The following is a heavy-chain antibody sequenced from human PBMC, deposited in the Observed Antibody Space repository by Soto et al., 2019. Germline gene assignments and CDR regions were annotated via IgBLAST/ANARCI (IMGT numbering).Heavy chain of an antibody. V-gene: IGHV4-30-4*03. CDR2: IHHSGIT. J-gene: IGHJ5*02. CDR1: GGSISSGDYC. CDR3: AAEVLVAGMCMSCFDP. D-gene: IGHD2-8*02. Sequence: QVQLQESGPGLVKPSQTLSLTCTVSGGSISSGDYCWGWIRQSPGKGRECIGYIHHSGITFYSPCPKRNLSPTFRTTKHQVTSTLKSVPAAGPVFDAGAAEVLVAGMCMSCFDPWGQGTLVTVSS.